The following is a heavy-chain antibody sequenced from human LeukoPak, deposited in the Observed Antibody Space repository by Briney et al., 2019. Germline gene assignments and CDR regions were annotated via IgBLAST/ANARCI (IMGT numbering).Heavy chain of an antibody. D-gene: IGHD4-23*01. Sequence: GGSLRLSCAASGFTFSNYWMSWVRQAPGKGLEWVGNIKQDGSDKYYIDSVKGRFTISRDNAKNSLYLQMNSLRAEDTAVYYCARKTVVGSYFDHWGQGTPVTVSS. V-gene: IGHV3-7*03. J-gene: IGHJ4*02. CDR3: ARKTVVGSYFDH. CDR1: GFTFSNYW. CDR2: IKQDGSDK.